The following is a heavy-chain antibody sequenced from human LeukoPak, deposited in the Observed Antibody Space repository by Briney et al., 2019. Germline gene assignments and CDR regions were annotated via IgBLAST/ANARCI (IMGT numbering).Heavy chain of an antibody. CDR3: ARDYDILTGYYRAPNWFDP. Sequence: ASVKVSCKASGGTFTSYAMHWVRQAPGQRLEWMGWINAGNGNTKYSQKFQGRVTITRDTSASTAYMELSSLRSEDTAVYYCARDYDILTGYYRAPNWFDPWGQGTLVTVSS. CDR2: INAGNGNT. D-gene: IGHD3-9*01. CDR1: GGTFTSYA. V-gene: IGHV1-3*01. J-gene: IGHJ5*02.